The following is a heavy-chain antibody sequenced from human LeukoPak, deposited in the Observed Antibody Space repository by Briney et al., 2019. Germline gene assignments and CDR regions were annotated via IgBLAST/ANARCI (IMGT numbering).Heavy chain of an antibody. D-gene: IGHD3-10*01. Sequence: TAESLSLSCVVSGFSFSTNGTSWVRQPHGQGKEWDGAVSTTGAGTYYPDSRNGPSITSRDKSQNAVFLQMNSLRPEDTAFYFCAKDGPLLWFGPTDAWGQGILVTVSS. V-gene: IGHV3-23*01. CDR3: AKDGPLLWFGPTDA. J-gene: IGHJ5*02. CDR1: GFSFSTNG. CDR2: VSTTGAGT.